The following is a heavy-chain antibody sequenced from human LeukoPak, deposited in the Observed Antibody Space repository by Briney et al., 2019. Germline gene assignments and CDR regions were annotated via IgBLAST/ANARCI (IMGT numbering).Heavy chain of an antibody. CDR2: IYYSGST. Sequence: SQTLSLTCTVSGGSISSGGYYWSWIRQHPGKGLEWIGYIYYSGSTYYNPSLKSRVTISVDTSKNQFSQKLSSVTAADTAVYYCARDYYDSSGYYHVLDYWGQGTLVTVSS. V-gene: IGHV4-31*03. J-gene: IGHJ4*02. CDR1: GGSISSGGYY. D-gene: IGHD3-22*01. CDR3: ARDYYDSSGYYHVLDY.